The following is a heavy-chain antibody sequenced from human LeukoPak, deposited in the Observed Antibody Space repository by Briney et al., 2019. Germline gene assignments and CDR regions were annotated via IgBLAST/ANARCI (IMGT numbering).Heavy chain of an antibody. D-gene: IGHD5-18*01. CDR1: GFTFSSYA. J-gene: IGHJ3*02. V-gene: IGHV3-30-3*01. CDR2: ISYDGSNK. Sequence: PGGSLRLSCAASGFTFSSYAMSWVRQAPGKGLEWVAVISYDGSNKYYADSVKGRFTISRDNSKNTLYLQMNSLRAEDTAVYYCAREGAMVSAFDIWGQGTMVTVSS. CDR3: AREGAMVSAFDI.